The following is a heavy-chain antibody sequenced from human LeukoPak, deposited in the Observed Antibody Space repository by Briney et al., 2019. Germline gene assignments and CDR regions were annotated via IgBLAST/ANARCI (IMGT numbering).Heavy chain of an antibody. Sequence: SETLSLTCTVSGGSISSYYWSWIRQPPGKGLEWIGYIYYSGSTYYNPSLKSRLTISVDTSKNQFSLKLGSVTAADTAVYYCARGPLPYFDYWGQGTLVTVSS. J-gene: IGHJ4*02. CDR1: GGSISSYY. V-gene: IGHV4-59*08. CDR2: IYYSGST. D-gene: IGHD1-26*01. CDR3: ARGPLPYFDY.